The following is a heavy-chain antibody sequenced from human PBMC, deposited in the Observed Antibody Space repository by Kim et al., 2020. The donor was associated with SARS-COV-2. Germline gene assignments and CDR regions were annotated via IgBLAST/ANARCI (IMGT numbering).Heavy chain of an antibody. J-gene: IGHJ5*02. D-gene: IGHD3-22*01. CDR2: IIPIFGTA. Sequence: SVKVSCKASGGTFSSYAISWVRQAPGQGLEWMGGIIPIFGTANYAQKFQGRVTITADESTSTAYMELSSLRSEDTAMYYCARDPDSSGKNWFDPWGQGTLVTVSS. V-gene: IGHV1-69*13. CDR3: ARDPDSSGKNWFDP. CDR1: GGTFSSYA.